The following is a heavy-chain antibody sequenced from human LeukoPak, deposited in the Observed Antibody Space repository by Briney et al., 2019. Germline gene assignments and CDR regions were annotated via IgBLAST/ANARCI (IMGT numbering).Heavy chain of an antibody. CDR1: GFTFRSYG. Sequence: SGGSLRLSCAASGFTFRSYGMHWVRQAPGKGLEWVAVISYDGSNKYYVDSVKGRFTISRDNSKHTLYLQMNSLRPEDTAVYYCAKDRGEQWLVTSSDYWGQGTLVTVSS. V-gene: IGHV3-30*18. D-gene: IGHD6-19*01. J-gene: IGHJ4*02. CDR2: ISYDGSNK. CDR3: AKDRGEQWLVTSSDY.